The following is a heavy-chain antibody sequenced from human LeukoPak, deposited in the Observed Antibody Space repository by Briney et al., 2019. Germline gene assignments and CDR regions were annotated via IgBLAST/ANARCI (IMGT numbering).Heavy chain of an antibody. CDR2: IYYSGST. J-gene: IGHJ4*02. V-gene: IGHV4-39*07. CDR3: ARDGPYDFWSGYPPIFDY. CDR1: GGSISSSSYY. Sequence: PSETLSLTCTVSGGSISSSSYYWGWIRQPPGKGLEWIGSIYYSGSTYYNPSLKSRVTISVDKSKNQFSLKLSSVTAADTAVYYCARDGPYDFWSGYPPIFDYWGQGTLVTVSS. D-gene: IGHD3-3*01.